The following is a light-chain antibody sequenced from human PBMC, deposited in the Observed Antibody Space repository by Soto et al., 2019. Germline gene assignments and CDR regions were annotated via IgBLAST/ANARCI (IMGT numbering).Light chain of an antibody. CDR3: QQVYVYPST. CDR1: QGISSY. J-gene: IGKJ4*01. V-gene: IGKV1-9*01. Sequence: SHLTLSPTSLSASVGDRVTITCRASQGISSYVGWYQQKPGKAPNLLIYAASTLQSGVPSRFSGGGSGTDFTLTISSLQPEDFATYCCQQVYVYPSTFGGGTKVDIK. CDR2: AAS.